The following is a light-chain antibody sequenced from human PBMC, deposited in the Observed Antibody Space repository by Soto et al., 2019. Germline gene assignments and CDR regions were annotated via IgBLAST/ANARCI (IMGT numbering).Light chain of an antibody. J-gene: IGKJ1*01. CDR2: DAS. CDR3: QQYNNWPPWT. CDR1: QSVSNN. Sequence: ILMTQSPATLSVSPGERATLSCRASQSVSNNLAWNQQKPGQAPRLLIYDASTRATGIPARFSGSASGTEFTLTISGLQSEDFAVYYCQQYNNWPPWTFGQGTKVEIK. V-gene: IGKV3-15*01.